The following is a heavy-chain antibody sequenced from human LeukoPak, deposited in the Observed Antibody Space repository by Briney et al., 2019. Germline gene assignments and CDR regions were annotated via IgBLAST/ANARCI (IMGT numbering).Heavy chain of an antibody. CDR3: AKDPVYYDFWSGYPPSDGMDV. CDR1: GFTFSSYG. CDR2: ISYDGSNK. Sequence: GGSLRLSCAASGFTFSSYGMHWVRQAPGKGLEWVAVISYDGSNKYCADSVKGRFTISRDNSKNTLYLQMNSLRAEDTAVYYCAKDPVYYDFWSGYPPSDGMDVWGQGTTVTVSS. D-gene: IGHD3-3*01. V-gene: IGHV3-30*18. J-gene: IGHJ6*02.